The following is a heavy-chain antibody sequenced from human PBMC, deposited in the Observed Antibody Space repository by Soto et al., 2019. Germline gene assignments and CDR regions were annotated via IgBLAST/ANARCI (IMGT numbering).Heavy chain of an antibody. D-gene: IGHD3-22*01. V-gene: IGHV3-21*01. J-gene: IGHJ4*02. CDR2: ISSSSSYI. CDR3: ARADHYYDSSGYLGYFDY. CDR1: GFTFSSYS. Sequence: VQLVESGGGVVQPGRSLRLSCAASGFTFSSYSMNWVRQAPGKGLEWVSSISSSSSYIYYADSVKGRFTISRDNAKNSLYLQMNSLRAEDTAVYYCARADHYYDSSGYLGYFDYWGQGTLVTVSS.